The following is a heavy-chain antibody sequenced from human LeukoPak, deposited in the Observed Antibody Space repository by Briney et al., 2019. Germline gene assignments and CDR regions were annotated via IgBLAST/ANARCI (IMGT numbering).Heavy chain of an antibody. CDR3: ARTIIRYSSSSYDY. J-gene: IGHJ4*02. Sequence: GASVKVSCTASGYTFTSYGISWVRQAPGQGLEWMGWISAYNGNTNYAQKLQGRVTMTTDTSTSTAYMELRSLRSDDTAVYYCARTIIRYSSSSYDYWGQGTLVTVSS. CDR1: GYTFTSYG. D-gene: IGHD6-13*01. CDR2: ISAYNGNT. V-gene: IGHV1-18*01.